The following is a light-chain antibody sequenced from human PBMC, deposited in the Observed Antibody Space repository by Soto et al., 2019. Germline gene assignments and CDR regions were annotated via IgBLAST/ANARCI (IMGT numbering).Light chain of an antibody. Sequence: QSVLTQPPSVSAAPGQKVTISCSGSSSNIGGNSVSWYQQLPGTAPKLLIFDDNKRPSGIPDRFSGSKSGTSATLGITGFQTGDEADYYCGSWDSSLSAYVFGTGTKV. J-gene: IGLJ1*01. CDR1: SSNIGGNS. CDR2: DDN. V-gene: IGLV1-51*01. CDR3: GSWDSSLSAYV.